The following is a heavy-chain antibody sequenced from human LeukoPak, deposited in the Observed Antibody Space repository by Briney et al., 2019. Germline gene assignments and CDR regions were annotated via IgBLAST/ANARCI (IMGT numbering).Heavy chain of an antibody. CDR3: AREAVTRNYFDY. J-gene: IGHJ4*02. Sequence: GGSLRLSCAASGFTVSSNYMNWVRQAPGKGLEWVSVIYSGGSAYYADSVKGRFTISRDNSKNTLYLQMNSLRAEDTAVYYCAREAVTRNYFDYWGQGTLVTVSS. D-gene: IGHD4-17*01. CDR2: IYSGGSA. CDR1: GFTVSSNY. V-gene: IGHV3-53*01.